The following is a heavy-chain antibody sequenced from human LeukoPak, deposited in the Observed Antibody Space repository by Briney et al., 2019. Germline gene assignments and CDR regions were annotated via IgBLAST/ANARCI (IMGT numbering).Heavy chain of an antibody. CDR2: IWYDGSNK. CDR3: ARDRILAVAGPALDY. CDR1: GFTFSSYG. Sequence: GRSLRLSCAASGFTFSSYGMPWVRQAPGKGLEWVAVIWYDGSNKYYADSVKGRFTISRDNSKNTLYLQMNSLRAEDTAVYYCARDRILAVAGPALDYWGQGTLVTVSS. J-gene: IGHJ4*02. D-gene: IGHD6-19*01. V-gene: IGHV3-33*01.